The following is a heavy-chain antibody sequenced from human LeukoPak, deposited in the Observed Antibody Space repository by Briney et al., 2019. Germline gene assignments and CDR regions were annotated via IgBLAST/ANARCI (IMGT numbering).Heavy chain of an antibody. J-gene: IGHJ4*02. D-gene: IGHD1-26*01. CDR3: ARTGTYLYFDY. Sequence: GGSLRLSCAASGFTFSSYAMNWVRQAPGKGLEWVSYISGSSSTIYYADSVKGRFTISRDNAKNSLYLQMNSLRAEDTAVYYCARTGTYLYFDYWGQGILVTVSS. CDR1: GFTFSSYA. V-gene: IGHV3-48*01. CDR2: ISGSSSTI.